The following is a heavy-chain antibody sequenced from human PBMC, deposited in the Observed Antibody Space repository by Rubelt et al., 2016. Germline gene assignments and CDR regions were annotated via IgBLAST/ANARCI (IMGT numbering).Heavy chain of an antibody. CDR2: ISSSSSYI. J-gene: IGHJ4*02. CDR3: ASDSSSSWYYFDY. CDR1: GGSFSGYY. D-gene: IGHD6-6*01. Sequence: VQLQQWGAGLLKPSETLSLTCAVYGGSFSGYYWSWIRQPPGKGLEWVSSISSSSSYIYYADSVKGRFTTSRDNAKNSLYLQMNSLRDEDTAVYYCASDSSSSWYYFDYWGQGTLVTVSS. V-gene: IGHV3-21*01.